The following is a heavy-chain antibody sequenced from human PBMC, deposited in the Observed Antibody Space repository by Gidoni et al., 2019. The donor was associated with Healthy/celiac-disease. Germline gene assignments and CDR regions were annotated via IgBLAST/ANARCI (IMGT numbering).Heavy chain of an antibody. D-gene: IGHD5-12*01. Sequence: QLQLQESGPGLVKPSETLSLTCTVSGGSISSSSYYWGWIRQPPGKGVEWIGSIYYGGSTYYNPSLKSRVTISVDTSKNQFSLKLSSVTAADTAVYYCARRGYSGYDTYFDYWGQGTLVTVSS. CDR2: IYYGGST. V-gene: IGHV4-39*01. J-gene: IGHJ4*02. CDR1: GGSISSSSYY. CDR3: ARRGYSGYDTYFDY.